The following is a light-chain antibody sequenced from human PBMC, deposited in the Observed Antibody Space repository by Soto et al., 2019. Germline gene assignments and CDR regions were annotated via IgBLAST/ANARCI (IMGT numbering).Light chain of an antibody. CDR1: QSVSSNY. CDR2: GAS. J-gene: IGKJ5*01. Sequence: EIVFTQDPGTLSLSPGERSTLPCMASQSVSSNYLAWYQHKPGQAPRLVIYGASSRATGITDRFSGSGSGTDFTLTISRLEPEDFAVYYCQQYGSSPITFGQGTRLDIK. CDR3: QQYGSSPIT. V-gene: IGKV3-20*01.